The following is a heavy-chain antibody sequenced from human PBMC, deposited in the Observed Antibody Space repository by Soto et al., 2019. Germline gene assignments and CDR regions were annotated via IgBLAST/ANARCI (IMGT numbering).Heavy chain of an antibody. CDR1: GFTFSNAW. CDR3: TTVGEREAAGPNYYGMDV. Sequence: GGSLRLSCAASGFTFSNAWMNWVRQAPGKGLEWVGRIKSKTDGGTTDYAAPVKGRFTISRDDSKNTLYLQMNSLKTEDTAVYYCTTVGEREAAGPNYYGMDVWGQGTTVTVSS. V-gene: IGHV3-15*07. J-gene: IGHJ6*02. D-gene: IGHD6-13*01. CDR2: IKSKTDGGTT.